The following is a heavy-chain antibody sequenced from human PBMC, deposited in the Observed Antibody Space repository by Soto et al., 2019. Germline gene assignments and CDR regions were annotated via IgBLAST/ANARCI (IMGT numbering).Heavy chain of an antibody. Sequence: EVQLLESGGGLVQPGGSLRLSCAASGFTFSSFAMRWVRQAPGKGLEWVSSSSGSGDSAYYADSVKGRFTISRDNSKNALYLHRNSLGAEATAVYFCARRGSGNYCDYWGQGTVVTVSS. CDR1: GFTFSSFA. D-gene: IGHD1-26*01. V-gene: IGHV3-23*01. J-gene: IGHJ4*02. CDR2: SSGSGDSA. CDR3: ARRGSGNYCDY.